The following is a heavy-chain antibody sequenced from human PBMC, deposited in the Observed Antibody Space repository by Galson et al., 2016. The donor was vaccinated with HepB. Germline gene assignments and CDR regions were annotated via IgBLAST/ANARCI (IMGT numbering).Heavy chain of an antibody. CDR1: GFTFSSYA. Sequence: SLRLSCAASGFTFSSYAMIWVRQAPGKGLDRVSTISGSGDETNYADSVKGRFTFSRDNSKNTLYLQMTSLRAEDTAVYYCASGIAVTTSNSFWYFDLWGRGTLVTVSS. V-gene: IGHV3-23*01. J-gene: IGHJ2*01. CDR2: ISGSGDET. CDR3: ASGIAVTTSNSFWYFDL. D-gene: IGHD3-10*01.